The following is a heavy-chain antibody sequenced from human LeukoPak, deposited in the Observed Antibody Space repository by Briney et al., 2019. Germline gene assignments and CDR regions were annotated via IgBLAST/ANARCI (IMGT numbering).Heavy chain of an antibody. CDR2: LYPGDSDT. V-gene: IGHV5-51*01. Sequence: GEALKIFWKGSWYSFTYYFLPLVPQIPGKSLELMGILYPGDSDTRYSPSFQGQVTISADKSINTAYLQWSSLKASDTAMYYCARHLGGDRTSGYYNYWGQGTLVTVSS. D-gene: IGHD3-3*01. CDR1: WYSFTYYF. J-gene: IGHJ4*02. CDR3: ARHLGGDRTSGYYNY.